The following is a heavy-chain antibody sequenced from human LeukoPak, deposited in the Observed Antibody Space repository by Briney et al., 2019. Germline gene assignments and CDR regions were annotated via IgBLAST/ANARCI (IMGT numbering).Heavy chain of an antibody. D-gene: IGHD2-2*02. CDR3: AREGPSTYHFDE. J-gene: IGHJ4*02. CDR2: IYGGGXXX. V-gene: IGHV1-46*01. CDR1: GYTLINXX. Sequence: ASVKVSCKXSGYTLINXXXXXXXQAPXQGXXXMGVIYGGGXXXKXXXXXXXXVXXXXXXXTSTVYMELTSLRSEDTAVYYCAREGPSTYHFDEWGQGTLVTVSA.